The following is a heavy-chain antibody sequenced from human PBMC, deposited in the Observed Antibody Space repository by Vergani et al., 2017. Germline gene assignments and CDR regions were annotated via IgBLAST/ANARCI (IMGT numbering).Heavy chain of an antibody. D-gene: IGHD2-21*01. V-gene: IGHV4-31*03. CDR1: GDSISSGVYY. J-gene: IGHJ4*02. CDR3: GRMGGWDEGDAFRIGYFDS. CDR2: IYSTGST. Sequence: QVQLQESGPGLVKPSQTLSLTCSVSGDSISSGVYYWNWIRQHPGKGLEWIGYIYSTGSTHHNPSLRRRINMSVDTSKNQFSLKLNSVTAAGTAMYYCGRMGGWDEGDAFRIGYFDSWGAGILVTVCS.